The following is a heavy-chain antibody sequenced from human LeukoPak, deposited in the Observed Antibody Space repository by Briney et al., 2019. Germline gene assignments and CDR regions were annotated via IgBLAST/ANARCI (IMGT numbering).Heavy chain of an antibody. D-gene: IGHD3-16*02. CDR2: ISGSGGST. J-gene: IGHJ4*02. CDR1: GFTFSSYA. V-gene: IGHV3-23*01. Sequence: GGSLRLSCAASGFTFSSYAMSWVRQAPGKGLEWVSAISGSGGSTYYADSVKGRFTISRDNSKNTLYLQMNSLRAEDTAVYYCAKARRPPGLSLYPFDYWGQGTLVTVSS. CDR3: AKARRPPGLSLYPFDY.